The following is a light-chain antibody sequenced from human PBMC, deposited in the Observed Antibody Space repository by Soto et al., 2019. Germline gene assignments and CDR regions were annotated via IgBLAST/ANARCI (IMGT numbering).Light chain of an antibody. V-gene: IGKV3-15*01. CDR2: GAS. Sequence: EIVMTQSPVTLTVSPGERATLYCRASQSISTNLAWHQQKPGQAPRLLIYGASTRATGIPARFSGSGSGTEFTLTISSLQSEDLAVYYCQQFNNWPWTFGQGTKVDNK. CDR1: QSISTN. J-gene: IGKJ1*01. CDR3: QQFNNWPWT.